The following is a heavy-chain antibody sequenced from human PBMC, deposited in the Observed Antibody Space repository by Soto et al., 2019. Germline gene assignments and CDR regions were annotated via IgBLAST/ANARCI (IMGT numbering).Heavy chain of an antibody. CDR1: GGSISSSSYY. V-gene: IGHV4-39*01. D-gene: IGHD3-22*01. Sequence: SETLSLTCTVSGGSISSSSYYWGWIRQPPGKGLEWIGSIYYSGSTYYNPSLKSRVTISVDTSKNQFSLKLSSVTAADTAVYYCARPYYYDSSGYYPNWFDPWGQGTLVTVSS. CDR3: ARPYYYDSSGYYPNWFDP. J-gene: IGHJ5*02. CDR2: IYYSGST.